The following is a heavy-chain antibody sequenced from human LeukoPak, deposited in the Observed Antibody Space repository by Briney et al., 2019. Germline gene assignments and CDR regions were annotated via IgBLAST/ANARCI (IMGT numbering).Heavy chain of an antibody. V-gene: IGHV4-34*01. D-gene: IGHD1-14*01. Sequence: KPSETLSLTCAVYGGSFSGYYWSWIRQPPGKGLEWIGEINHSGSTNYNPSLKSRVTISVDTSKNQFSLKLSSVTAADTAVYYCARVNFPEAVSYYYYYYYMDVWGKGTTVTVSS. CDR3: ARVNFPEAVSYYYYYYYMDV. CDR1: GGSFSGYY. CDR2: INHSGST. J-gene: IGHJ6*03.